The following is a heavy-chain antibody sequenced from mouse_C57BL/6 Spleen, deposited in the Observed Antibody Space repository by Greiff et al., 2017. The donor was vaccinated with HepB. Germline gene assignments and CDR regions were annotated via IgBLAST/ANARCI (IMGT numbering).Heavy chain of an antibody. CDR1: GYAFSSSW. CDR3: ARGESTTEAMDY. V-gene: IGHV1-82*01. Sequence: QVQLQQSGPELVKPGASVKISCKASGYAFSSSWMNWVKQRPGKGLEWIGRIYPGDGDTNYNGKFKGKATLTADKSSSTAYMQLSSLTSEDSAVYCGARGESTTEAMDYWGQGTSVTVSS. D-gene: IGHD1-1*01. CDR2: IYPGDGDT. J-gene: IGHJ4*01.